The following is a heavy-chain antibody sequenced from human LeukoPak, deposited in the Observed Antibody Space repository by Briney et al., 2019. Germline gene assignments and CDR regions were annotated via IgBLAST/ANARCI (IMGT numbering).Heavy chain of an antibody. J-gene: IGHJ6*03. Sequence: PSETLSLTCTVSGGSISSSSYYWGWIRQPPGKGLEWIGNILHSGITNYNPSLKSRVTISRDTSKNQFSLKLSSVTAADTALYYCASDGISGTAYYYDYMDVWGKGTTVTVSS. V-gene: IGHV4-39*07. CDR3: ASDGISGTAYYYDYMDV. CDR1: GGSISSSSYY. CDR2: ILHSGIT. D-gene: IGHD1-20*01.